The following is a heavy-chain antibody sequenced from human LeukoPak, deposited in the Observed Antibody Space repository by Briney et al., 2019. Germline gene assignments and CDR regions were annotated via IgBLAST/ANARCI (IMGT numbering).Heavy chain of an antibody. CDR3: TTGSGYSTDWYDS. D-gene: IGHD6-13*01. CDR2: ILSNIDGGTT. CDR1: GFTFSKAW. V-gene: IGHV3-15*01. Sequence: PGGSLRLSCAVSGFTFSKAWMSWVRQTPGKGLEWVGRILSNIDGGTTDYAAPVKGRFTISRDDSKSTLYLQMNSLTTEDTAVYYCTTGSGYSTDWYDSWGQGTLVTVSS. J-gene: IGHJ5*01.